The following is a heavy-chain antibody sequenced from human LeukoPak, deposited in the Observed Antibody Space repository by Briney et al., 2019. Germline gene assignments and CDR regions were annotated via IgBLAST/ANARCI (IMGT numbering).Heavy chain of an antibody. J-gene: IGHJ4*02. CDR1: GFTFSSYS. V-gene: IGHV3-21*01. CDR3: ARDLHIAAAGQGGFDY. CDR2: ISSSSSYI. D-gene: IGHD6-13*01. Sequence: PGGSLRLSCAASGFTFSSYSMNWVRQAPGKGLEWVSPISSSSSYIYYADSVKGRFTISRDNAKNSLYLQMNSLRAEDTAVYYCARDLHIAAAGQGGFDYWGQGTLVTVSS.